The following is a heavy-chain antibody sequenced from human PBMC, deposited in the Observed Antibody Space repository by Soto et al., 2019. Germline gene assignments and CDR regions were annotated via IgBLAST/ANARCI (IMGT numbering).Heavy chain of an antibody. CDR3: ARGFWGYYYYGMDV. D-gene: IGHD3-16*01. CDR2: INHSGST. J-gene: IGHJ6*02. CDR1: GGSFSGYY. Sequence: SETLSLTCAVYGGSFSGYYRSWIRQPPGKGLEWIGEINHSGSTNYNPSLKSRVTISVDTSKNQFSLKLSSVTAADTAVYYCARGFWGYYYYGMDVWGQGTTVTVSS. V-gene: IGHV4-34*01.